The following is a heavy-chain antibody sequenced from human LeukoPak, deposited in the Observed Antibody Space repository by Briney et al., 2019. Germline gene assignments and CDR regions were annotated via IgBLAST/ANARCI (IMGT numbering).Heavy chain of an antibody. CDR1: GFTFDDYG. V-gene: IGHV3-20*04. CDR3: AMTYGSGTYYIT. D-gene: IGHD3-10*01. CDR2: INWNGVST. J-gene: IGHJ4*02. Sequence: GGSLRLSCAASGFTFDDYGMNWVRQVPGKGLEWVSSINWNGVSTGYGDSVKGRFTIPRDNAKNSLYLQMNSLRAEDTALYYCAMTYGSGTYYITWGQGTLVTVCS.